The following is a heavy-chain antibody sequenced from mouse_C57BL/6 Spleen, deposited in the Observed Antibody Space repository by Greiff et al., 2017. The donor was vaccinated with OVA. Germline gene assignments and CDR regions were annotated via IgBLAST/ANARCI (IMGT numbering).Heavy chain of an antibody. J-gene: IGHJ1*03. CDR2: IDPEDGET. Sequence: EVKLMESGAELVKPGASVKLSCTASGFNIKDYYMHWVKQRTEQGLEWIGRIDPEDGETKYAPKFQGKATITADTSSNTAYLQLSSLTSEDTAVYHCARSDYYGSSLYWYFDVWGTGTTVTVSS. CDR1: GFNIKDYY. V-gene: IGHV14-2*01. D-gene: IGHD1-1*01. CDR3: ARSDYYGSSLYWYFDV.